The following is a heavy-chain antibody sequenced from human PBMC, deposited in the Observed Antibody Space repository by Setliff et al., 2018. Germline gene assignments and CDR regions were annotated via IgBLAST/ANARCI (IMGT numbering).Heavy chain of an antibody. J-gene: IGHJ4*01. CDR3: ARDLGRGYYYDSSGQKVGDY. Sequence: PGGSLRLSCTASGFTFGDYAMSWVRQAPGKGLEWVGFIRGKAYGGTTEYAASVKGRFTISRADSKSTAYLQMNSLKTEDTAVYYCARDLGRGYYYDSSGQKVGDYWGRGTLVTVSS. V-gene: IGHV3-49*04. CDR1: GFTFGDYA. CDR2: IRGKAYGGTT. D-gene: IGHD3-22*01.